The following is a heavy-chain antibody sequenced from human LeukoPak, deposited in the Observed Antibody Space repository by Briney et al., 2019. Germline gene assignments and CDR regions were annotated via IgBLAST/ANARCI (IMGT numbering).Heavy chain of an antibody. Sequence: ASVKVSRKASGGTFSSYAISWVRQAPGQGLEWMGGIIPIFGTANYAQKFQGRVTITTDESTSTAYMELSSLRSEDTAVYYCARDPTGDGDAFDIWGQGTMVTVSS. V-gene: IGHV1-69*05. CDR3: ARDPTGDGDAFDI. CDR1: GGTFSSYA. J-gene: IGHJ3*02. CDR2: IIPIFGTA. D-gene: IGHD7-27*01.